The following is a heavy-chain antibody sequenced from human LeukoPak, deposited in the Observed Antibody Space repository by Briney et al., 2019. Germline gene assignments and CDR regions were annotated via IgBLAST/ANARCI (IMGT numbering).Heavy chain of an antibody. J-gene: IGHJ6*02. CDR2: FDPEDGET. V-gene: IGHV1-24*01. CDR3: ATAYHYDHYYYYGMDV. D-gene: IGHD5-12*01. Sequence: ASVKVSCKVSGYTLTELSMHWVRQAPGKGLEWMGGFDPEDGETTYAQKFQGRVTMTEDTSTDTAYMELSSLRSEDTAVYYCATAYHYDHYYYYGMDVWGQGTTVTVSS. CDR1: GYTLTELS.